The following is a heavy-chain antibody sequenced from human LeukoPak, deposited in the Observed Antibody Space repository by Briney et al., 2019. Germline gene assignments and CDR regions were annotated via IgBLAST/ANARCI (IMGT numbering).Heavy chain of an antibody. CDR1: GFTFTSYW. CDR2: IKQDGSEK. CDR3: ARDPYGGNRDFWNY. D-gene: IGHD4-23*01. J-gene: IGHJ4*02. V-gene: IGHV3-7*01. Sequence: GGSLRLSCAASGFTFTSYWMSWVRQAPGKGLEWEANIKQDGSEKYYVDSVKGRFTISRDNAKNSLYLQMNSLRAEDTAVYHCARDPYGGNRDFWNYWGQGTLVTVSS.